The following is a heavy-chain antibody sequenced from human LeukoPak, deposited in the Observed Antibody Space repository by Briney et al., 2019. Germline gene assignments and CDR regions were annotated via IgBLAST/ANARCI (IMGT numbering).Heavy chain of an antibody. CDR1: GFTFTSSA. CDR2: IVVGSGNT. D-gene: IGHD5-12*01. J-gene: IGHJ6*04. CDR3: AAEAMTAKINYYGMDV. Sequence: SVTVSCKASGFTFTSSAVQWVRQARGQRLEWIGWIVVGSGNTNYAQKFQERVTITRDMSTSTAYMELSSLRSEDTAVYYCAAEAMTAKINYYGMDVWGKGTTVTVSS. V-gene: IGHV1-58*01.